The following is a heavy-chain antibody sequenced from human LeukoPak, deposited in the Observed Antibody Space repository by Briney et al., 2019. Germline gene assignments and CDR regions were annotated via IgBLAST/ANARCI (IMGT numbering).Heavy chain of an antibody. V-gene: IGHV4-39*01. CDR3: ASLGTLRS. D-gene: IGHD7-27*01. J-gene: IGHJ5*02. CDR2: ISYSGTN. CDR1: GGSVSSSSYY. Sequence: SETLSLTCTVSGGSVSSSSYYWGWIRQPPGKGLEWIGSISYSGTNYNNPSLKYRVSISIDTSKNQFSMKLTSVTAADTAMYYCASLGTLRSWGQGTLVTVPS.